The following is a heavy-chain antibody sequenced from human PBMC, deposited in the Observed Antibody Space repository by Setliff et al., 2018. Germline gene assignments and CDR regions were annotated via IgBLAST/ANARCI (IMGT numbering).Heavy chain of an antibody. Sequence: PSETLSLTCTVSGASLSSGSYYWSWIRQSAGKGLEWIGRIYTSGATTYSPSLKSRVSISADTSKNLFSLRLKSVTAADTAVYYCAIEYVVNSFVSNSHQHYGLDVWGQGTTVTVSS. CDR1: GASLSSGSYY. D-gene: IGHD2-21*01. V-gene: IGHV4-61*02. CDR2: IYTSGAT. J-gene: IGHJ6*02. CDR3: AIEYVVNSFVSNSHQHYGLDV.